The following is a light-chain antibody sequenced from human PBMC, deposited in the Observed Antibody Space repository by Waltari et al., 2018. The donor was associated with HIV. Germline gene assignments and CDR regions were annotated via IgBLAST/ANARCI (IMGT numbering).Light chain of an antibody. Sequence: QSVLTQPPSVSAAPGQKVTISCSGSTSNIGNNYVSWYQQLPGTAPKLLISDNNKRPSGIPDRFSGSKSGTSATLGITGLQTGDEADYYCGTWDSSLSAVVFGQGTK. V-gene: IGLV1-51*01. CDR1: TSNIGNNY. CDR2: DNN. J-gene: IGLJ2*01. CDR3: GTWDSSLSAVV.